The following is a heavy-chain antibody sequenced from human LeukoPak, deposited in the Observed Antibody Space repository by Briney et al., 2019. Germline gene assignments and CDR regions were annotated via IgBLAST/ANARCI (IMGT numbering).Heavy chain of an antibody. Sequence: GASVKVSCKASGYXFTSCYMHWVRQAPGQGLEWMGIINPSGGSTSYAQKFQGRVTMTRDTSTSTVYMELSSLRSEDTAVYYCARRGDTAMPFDYWGQGTLVTVSS. CDR3: ARRGDTAMPFDY. D-gene: IGHD5-18*01. CDR2: INPSGGST. V-gene: IGHV1-46*01. CDR1: GYXFTSCY. J-gene: IGHJ4*02.